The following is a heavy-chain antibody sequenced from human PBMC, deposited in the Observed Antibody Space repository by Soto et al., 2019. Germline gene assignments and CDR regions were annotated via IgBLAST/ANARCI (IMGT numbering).Heavy chain of an antibody. CDR3: ARGHGDGPDAFDI. Sequence: GGSLRLSCAASGFTFSSYAMHWVRQAPGKGLEWVAVISYDGSNKYYADSVKGRFTISRDNSKNTLYLQMNSLRAEDTAVYYCARGHGDGPDAFDIWGQGTMVTVSS. CDR1: GFTFSSYA. CDR2: ISYDGSNK. V-gene: IGHV3-30-3*01. J-gene: IGHJ3*02. D-gene: IGHD4-17*01.